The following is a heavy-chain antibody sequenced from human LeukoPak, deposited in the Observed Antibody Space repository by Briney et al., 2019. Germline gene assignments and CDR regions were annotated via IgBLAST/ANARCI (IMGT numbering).Heavy chain of an antibody. CDR2: ISWDGGST. V-gene: IGHV3-43D*03. J-gene: IGHJ4*02. CDR1: GFTFDDYA. D-gene: IGHD3-10*01. Sequence: PGGSLRLSCAASGFTFDDYAMHWVRQAPGKGLEWVSLISWDGGSTYYADSVKGRFTISRDNSKNCLYLQMNSLRAEDTALYYCAKDMIRGSYYSRYYFDYWGQGTLVTVSS. CDR3: AKDMIRGSYYSRYYFDY.